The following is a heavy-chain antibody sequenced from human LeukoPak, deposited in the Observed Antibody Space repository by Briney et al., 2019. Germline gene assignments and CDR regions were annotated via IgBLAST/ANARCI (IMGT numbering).Heavy chain of an antibody. J-gene: IGHJ4*02. V-gene: IGHV3-48*01. CDR2: ISSSSSTI. D-gene: IGHD3-3*01. Sequence: GGSLRLSCAASGFTFSSYSMNWVRQAPGKGLEWVSYISSSSSTIYYADSVKGRFTISRDNAKNSLYLQMNSLRAEDTAVYYCANDFWSGSSNYWGQGTLVTVSS. CDR3: ANDFWSGSSNY. CDR1: GFTFSSYS.